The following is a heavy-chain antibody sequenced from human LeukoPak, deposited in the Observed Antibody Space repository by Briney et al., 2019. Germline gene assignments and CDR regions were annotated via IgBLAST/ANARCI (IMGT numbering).Heavy chain of an antibody. CDR1: GVSISSSVYY. CDR3: AGSFQAAAGTVFLDH. Sequence: SETLSLTCSVSGVSISSSVYYWGWIRRPPGKGLEWIGGIYYSGSTYYNPSLKSRVTISVDTSKKQFSLKLSFVTAADTAVYYCAGSFQAAAGTVFLDHWGQGTLVTVSS. J-gene: IGHJ4*02. CDR2: IYYSGST. D-gene: IGHD6-13*01. V-gene: IGHV4-39*01.